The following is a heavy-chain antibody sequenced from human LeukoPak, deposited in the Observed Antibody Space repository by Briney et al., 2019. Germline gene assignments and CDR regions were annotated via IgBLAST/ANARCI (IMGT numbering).Heavy chain of an antibody. CDR2: ISGYNDNT. J-gene: IGHJ4*02. V-gene: IGHV1-18*01. Sequence: ASVKVSCKASGYTFTSYGISWVRQAPGQGLEWMGWISGYNDNTNHAQKFQGRITMTTDTSTSTAYMELRSLRPDDTAVYYCASDTGDYGGSFDYWGQGTLVTVSS. D-gene: IGHD4-17*01. CDR3: ASDTGDYGGSFDY. CDR1: GYTFTSYG.